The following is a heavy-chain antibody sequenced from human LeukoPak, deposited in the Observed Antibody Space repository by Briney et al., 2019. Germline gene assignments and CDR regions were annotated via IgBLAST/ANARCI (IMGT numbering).Heavy chain of an antibody. D-gene: IGHD2-15*01. CDR1: GYTFTGYY. CDR3: AREGYAIETFDY. V-gene: IGHV1-2*02. CDR2: INPNSGGT. Sequence: ASVKVPCKASGYTFTGYYMHWVRQAPGQGLEWMGWINPNSGGTNYAQKFQGRVTMTRDTSISTAYMELSRLRSDDTAVYYCAREGYAIETFDYWGQGTLVTVSS. J-gene: IGHJ4*02.